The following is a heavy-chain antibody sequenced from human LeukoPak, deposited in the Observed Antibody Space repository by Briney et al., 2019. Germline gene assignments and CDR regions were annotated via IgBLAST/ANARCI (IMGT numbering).Heavy chain of an antibody. CDR2: ISWNSGSI. CDR3: AKDTSGYYAYFDY. D-gene: IGHD3-22*01. V-gene: IGHV3-9*01. J-gene: IGHJ4*02. Sequence: GGSLRLSCAASGFTFDDYAMHWVRQAPGKGLEWVSGISWNSGSIGYANSVKGRFTISRDNAKNSLYLQMNSLRAEDTALYYCAKDTSGYYAYFDYWGQGTLVTVSS. CDR1: GFTFDDYA.